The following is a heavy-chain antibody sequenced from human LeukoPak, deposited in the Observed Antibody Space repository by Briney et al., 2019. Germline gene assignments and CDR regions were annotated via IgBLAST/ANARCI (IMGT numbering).Heavy chain of an antibody. D-gene: IGHD3-10*02. CDR1: GFTFDDYG. CDR3: AELGITMIGGV. V-gene: IGHV3-20*04. J-gene: IGHJ6*04. Sequence: GGSLRLSCAASGFTFDDYGMSWVRQAPGKGLEWVSGINWNGGNVGYADSVKGRFTISRDNAKNSLYLQLNSLRAEDTAVYYCAELGITMIGGVWGKGTTVTISS. CDR2: INWNGGNV.